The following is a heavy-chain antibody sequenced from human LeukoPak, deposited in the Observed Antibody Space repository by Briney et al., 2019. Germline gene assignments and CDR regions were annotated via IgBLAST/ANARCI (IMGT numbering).Heavy chain of an antibody. Sequence: SETLSLTCVVSGYSISSGYYWGWIRQPPGKGLDWIGSIFHSGITYYIPSLKSRVTISVDTSKNQFSLKLSSVTAADTAVYYCARVRSRSLDYWGQGTLVTVSS. CDR1: GYSISSGYY. V-gene: IGHV4-38-2*01. CDR3: ARVRSRSLDY. J-gene: IGHJ4*02. CDR2: IFHSGIT.